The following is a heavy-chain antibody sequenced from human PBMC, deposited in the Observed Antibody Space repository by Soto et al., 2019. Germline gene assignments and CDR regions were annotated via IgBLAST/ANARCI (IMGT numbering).Heavy chain of an antibody. J-gene: IGHJ4*02. CDR3: ARGPSGDKVDY. V-gene: IGHV4-30-4*01. CDR1: GGSITSDYSC. Sequence: SETLSLTCTVSGGSITSDYSCWSWIRQPPGEGLEWIGHIFDSGTTYTNPSLRSQVAISLDTSKNQFSLQLRSVSAADTAVYYCARGPSGDKVDYWGQGTLVTVSS. CDR2: IFDSGTT. D-gene: IGHD7-27*01.